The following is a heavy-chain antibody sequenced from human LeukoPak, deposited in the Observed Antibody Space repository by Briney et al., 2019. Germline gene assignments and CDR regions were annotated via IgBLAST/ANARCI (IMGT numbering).Heavy chain of an antibody. CDR2: IYYSGST. CDR1: GGSINSSSYY. V-gene: IGHV4-39*01. J-gene: IGHJ4*02. D-gene: IGHD3-10*01. CDR3: ASLGVRGKRPLDY. Sequence: SETLSLTCTVSGGSINSSSYYWGWIRQPPGRGLEWIGSIYYSGSTYYNPSLKSRVTISVDTSKNQFSLKLSSVTAADTAVYYCASLGVRGKRPLDYWGQGTLVTVSS.